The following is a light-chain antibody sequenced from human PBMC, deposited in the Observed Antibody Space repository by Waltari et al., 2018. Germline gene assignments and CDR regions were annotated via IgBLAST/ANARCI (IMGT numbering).Light chain of an antibody. CDR3: SSYTGGRTLV. Sequence: QSALAQPASVSGSPGQSITISCTGTSSDVGGYNYVSWYQQHPGKAPKLIIYEVANRPSGISSRLSGSKSDNTASLTISGLAADDEADYYCSSYTGGRTLVFGGGTKLTVL. CDR2: EVA. V-gene: IGLV2-14*01. J-gene: IGLJ2*01. CDR1: SSDVGGYNY.